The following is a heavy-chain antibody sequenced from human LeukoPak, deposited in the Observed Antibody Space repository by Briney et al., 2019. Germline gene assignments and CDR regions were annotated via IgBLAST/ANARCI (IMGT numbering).Heavy chain of an antibody. CDR2: ISGYGDST. Sequence: GGSLRLSCSASGFTFSSFAMNWVRQAPGKGLEWVSIISGYGDSTYYTDSVKGRFTISRDNSKNTLYLQMNSLRAEDTAVYYCAKSSGYSSTWEVDYWGQGTLVTVSS. CDR3: AKSSGYSSTWEVDY. D-gene: IGHD6-13*01. CDR1: GFTFSSFA. V-gene: IGHV3-23*01. J-gene: IGHJ4*02.